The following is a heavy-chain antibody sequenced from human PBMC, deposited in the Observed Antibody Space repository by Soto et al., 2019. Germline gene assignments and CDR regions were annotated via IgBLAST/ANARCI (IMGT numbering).Heavy chain of an antibody. V-gene: IGHV4-34*01. Sequence: SETLSLTCAVYGGSFSGYYWSWIRQPPGKGLEWIGEINHSGSTNYNPSLKSRVTISVETSKNQFSLKLSSVTAADTAVYYCARAGGWHQPIDYWGQGTLVTVSS. D-gene: IGHD6-19*01. J-gene: IGHJ4*02. CDR1: GGSFSGYY. CDR3: ARAGGWHQPIDY. CDR2: INHSGST.